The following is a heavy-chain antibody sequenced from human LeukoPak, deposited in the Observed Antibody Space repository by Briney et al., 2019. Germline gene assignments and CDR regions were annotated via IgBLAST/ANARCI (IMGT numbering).Heavy chain of an antibody. CDR3: ARTLWFGEREN. CDR1: GGSISSSSYH. CDR2: IYYGGST. J-gene: IGHJ4*02. V-gene: IGHV4-39*01. Sequence: SETLSLTCTVSGGSISSSSYHWGWIRQPPGKGLEWIGSIYYGGSTYYNPSLKSRVTISVDTSKNQFSLKLSSVTAADTAVYYCARTLWFGERENWGQGTLVTVSS. D-gene: IGHD3-10*01.